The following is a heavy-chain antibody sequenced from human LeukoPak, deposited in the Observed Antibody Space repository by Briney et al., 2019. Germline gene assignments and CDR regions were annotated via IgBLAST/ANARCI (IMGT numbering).Heavy chain of an antibody. CDR3: AELGITMIGGV. J-gene: IGHJ6*04. Sequence: GGSLRLSCAASGFTFSSYEMNWGRQAAGKGLEWISYISSSGSTRYYADSVKGRFTISRDNAKNSLYLQMNSLRAEDTAVYYCAELGITMIGGVWGKGTTVTISS. V-gene: IGHV3-48*03. CDR1: GFTFSSYE. CDR2: ISSSGSTR. D-gene: IGHD3-10*02.